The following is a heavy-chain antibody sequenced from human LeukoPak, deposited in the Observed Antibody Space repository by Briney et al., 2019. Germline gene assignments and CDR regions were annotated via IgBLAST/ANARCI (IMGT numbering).Heavy chain of an antibody. CDR2: ISGGGETT. CDR1: GFTFNNYA. D-gene: IGHD4-17*01. CDR3: ARDYADYVGYFFFDY. J-gene: IGHJ4*02. V-gene: IGHV3-23*01. Sequence: GGSLRLSCAASGFTFNNYAMNWLRQAPGQGLEWVSSISGGGETTYYADSAKGGFTISRDNSQNTLYLQMNSLRAEDTAVYYCARDYADYVGYFFFDYWGQGTLVTVSS.